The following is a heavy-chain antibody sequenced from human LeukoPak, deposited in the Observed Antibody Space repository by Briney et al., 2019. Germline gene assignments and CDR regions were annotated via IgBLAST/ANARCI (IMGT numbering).Heavy chain of an antibody. CDR2: ISFHGTDT. CDR1: GFTFSSYA. Sequence: GGSLRLSCAASGFTFSSYAIHWVRQAPGKGLEWVAVISFHGTDTFYADSVKGRFTISRDNSKNTLYLQMSSLRSEDTAVYYCARVGDILAWGQGTLVTVSS. V-gene: IGHV3-30*04. CDR3: ARVGDILA. J-gene: IGHJ5*02. D-gene: IGHD3-9*01.